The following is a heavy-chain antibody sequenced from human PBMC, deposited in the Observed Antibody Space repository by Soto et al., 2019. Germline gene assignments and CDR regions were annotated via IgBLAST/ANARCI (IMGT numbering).Heavy chain of an antibody. D-gene: IGHD5-12*01. CDR3: AKDIAERPREYSGYDWEAFDI. V-gene: IGHV3-9*01. J-gene: IGHJ3*02. CDR1: GFTFDDYA. Sequence: PGVSLRLSCAASGFTFDDYAMHWVRQAPGKGLEWVSGISWNSGSIGYADSVKGRFTISRDNAKNSLYLQMNSLRAEDTALYYCAKDIAERPREYSGYDWEAFDIWGQGTMVTVSS. CDR2: ISWNSGSI.